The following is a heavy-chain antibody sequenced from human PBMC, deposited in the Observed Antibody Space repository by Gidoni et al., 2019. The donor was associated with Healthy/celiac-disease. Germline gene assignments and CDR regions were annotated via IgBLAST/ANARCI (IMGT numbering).Heavy chain of an antibody. D-gene: IGHD6-13*01. CDR1: GGTFSSYA. Sequence: QVQLVQSGAEVKKPGSSVKVSCKASGGTFSSYAISWVRQAPGQGLEWMGGIIPNFGTANYAQKFQGRVTITADESTSTAYMELSSLRSEDTAVYYCARGIEVAAAVSFYGMDVWGQGTTVTVSS. V-gene: IGHV1-69*01. CDR3: ARGIEVAAAVSFYGMDV. J-gene: IGHJ6*02. CDR2: IIPNFGTA.